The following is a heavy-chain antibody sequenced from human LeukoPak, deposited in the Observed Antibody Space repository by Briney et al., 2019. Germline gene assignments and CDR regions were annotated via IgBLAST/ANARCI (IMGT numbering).Heavy chain of an antibody. CDR3: SGSSSWYPSYFDY. V-gene: IGHV3-33*01. CDR1: GFTFSSYG. J-gene: IGHJ4*02. D-gene: IGHD6-13*01. CDR2: IWYDGSSK. Sequence: PGGSLRLSCAASGFTFSSYGMHWVRQAPGKGLEWVAVIWYDGSSKYYADSVKGRFTISRDNSKNTLYLQMNSLRAEDTAVYYCSGSSSWYPSYFDYWGQGTLVTVSS.